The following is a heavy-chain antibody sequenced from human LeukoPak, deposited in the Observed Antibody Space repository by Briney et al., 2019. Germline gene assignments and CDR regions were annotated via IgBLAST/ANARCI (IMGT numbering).Heavy chain of an antibody. D-gene: IGHD3-22*01. CDR1: GLSFSSAW. V-gene: IGHV3-15*01. CDR2: ITSRNDGETT. J-gene: IGHJ5*02. CDR3: NTDINTIHGIVH. Sequence: RPGGSLRLSCAASGLSFSSAWMTWVRQPPGKGLEWVGRITSRNDGETTDYAAPVKGRFTISRDNSKNTIYLQMNSLKTEDTAVYYCNTDINTIHGIVHWGQGTLVTVSS.